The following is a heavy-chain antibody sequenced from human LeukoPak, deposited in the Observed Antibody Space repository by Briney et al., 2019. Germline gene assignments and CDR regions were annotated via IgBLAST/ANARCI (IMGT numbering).Heavy chain of an antibody. D-gene: IGHD5-24*01. CDR2: IKQDGSEK. CDR3: AREMATIPYYFDY. V-gene: IGHV3-7*01. J-gene: IGHJ4*02. CDR1: GFIFSSYW. Sequence: GGSLRLSCAASGFIFSSYWMSWVRQAPGKGLEWVANIKQDGSEKYYVDSVKGRFTISRDNAKNSLYLQMNSLRAEDTAVYYCAREMATIPYYFDYWGQGTLVTVSS.